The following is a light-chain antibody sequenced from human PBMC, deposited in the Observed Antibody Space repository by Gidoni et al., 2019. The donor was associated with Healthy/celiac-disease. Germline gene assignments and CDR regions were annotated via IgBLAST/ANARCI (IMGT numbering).Light chain of an antibody. V-gene: IGKV1-39*01. Sequence: DIQMTQSPSSLSASVGDRVTITCRASQSISSYLNWYQQKPGKAPKLLIYAASSLQSGVPSRFSGSGSGTDFTRTSSSLQPEDFATYYCQQSYSTPCGFXXXTKLEIK. CDR3: QQSYSTPCG. J-gene: IGKJ2*04. CDR1: QSISSY. CDR2: AAS.